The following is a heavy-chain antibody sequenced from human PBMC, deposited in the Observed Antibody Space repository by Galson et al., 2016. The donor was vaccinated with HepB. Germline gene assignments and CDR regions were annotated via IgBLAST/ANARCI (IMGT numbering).Heavy chain of an antibody. CDR3: AREPVRLDDLLTGPPKNPDY. CDR2: ISYDGSNK. CDR1: GFTFSTYG. J-gene: IGHJ4*02. V-gene: IGHV3-30*03. D-gene: IGHD3-9*01. Sequence: SLRLSCAASGFTFSTYGMHWVRQAPGKGLEWVAIISYDGSNKYYADSEKGRFTFSRDNAKNSLYLQMNSLRAEDTAVYYCAREPVRLDDLLTGPPKNPDYWGQGTLVTVSS.